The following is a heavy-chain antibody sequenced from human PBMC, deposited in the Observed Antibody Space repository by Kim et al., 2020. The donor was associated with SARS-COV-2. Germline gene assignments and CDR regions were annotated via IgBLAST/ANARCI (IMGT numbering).Heavy chain of an antibody. D-gene: IGHD6-13*01. CDR3: ARDQIAAAGSYYGMDV. J-gene: IGHJ6*02. V-gene: IGHV3-66*01. Sequence: GGSLRLSCAASGFTVSSNYMSWVRQAPGKGLEWVSVIYSGGSTYYADSVKGRFTISRDNSKNTLYLQMNSLRAEDTAVYYCARDQIAAAGSYYGMDVWGQGTTVTVSS. CDR2: IYSGGST. CDR1: GFTVSSNY.